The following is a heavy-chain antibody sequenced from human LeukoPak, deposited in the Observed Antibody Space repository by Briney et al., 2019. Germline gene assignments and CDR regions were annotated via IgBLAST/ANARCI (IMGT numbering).Heavy chain of an antibody. CDR2: ISGSGGST. CDR3: AKVGGSSTWDWVDV. CDR1: GFTFSRYA. Sequence: PGGPLRLSCAASGFTFSRYAMNWVRQAPGKGLEWVSAISGSGGSTYYADSVKGRFTISRDNSKNTLYLQMNSLRAEDTAVYYCAKVGGSSTWDWVDVWGKGTTVTVSS. D-gene: IGHD6-13*01. V-gene: IGHV3-23*01. J-gene: IGHJ6*04.